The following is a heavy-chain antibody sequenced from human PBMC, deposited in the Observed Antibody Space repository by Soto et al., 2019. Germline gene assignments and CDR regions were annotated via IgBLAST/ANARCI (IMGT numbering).Heavy chain of an antibody. D-gene: IGHD2-15*01. V-gene: IGHV3-30-3*01. CDR1: GFTFSSYA. CDR2: ISYDGSNK. Sequence: GGSLRLSCAASGFTFSSYAMHWVRQAPGKGLEWVAVISYDGSNKYYADSVKGRFTISRDNSKNTLYLQMNSLRAEDTAVYYCAREMGYCSGGSCLDAFDIWGQGTMVTVSS. CDR3: AREMGYCSGGSCLDAFDI. J-gene: IGHJ3*02.